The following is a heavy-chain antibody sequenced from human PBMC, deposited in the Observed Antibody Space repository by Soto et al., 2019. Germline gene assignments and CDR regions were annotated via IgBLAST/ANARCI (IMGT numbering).Heavy chain of an antibody. D-gene: IGHD6-13*01. J-gene: IGHJ4*02. Sequence: QVQLVQSGAEVKKPGASVKVSCKASGYTFTGYYMHWVRQAPGQGLEWMGWMNPNSGGTNHAQKFQGRVTMTRATSISTAYMELSRLRSDDTAVYYCARAAAAGTGVFDYWGQGTLVTVSS. CDR3: ARAAAAGTGVFDY. CDR2: MNPNSGGT. V-gene: IGHV1-2*02. CDR1: GYTFTGYY.